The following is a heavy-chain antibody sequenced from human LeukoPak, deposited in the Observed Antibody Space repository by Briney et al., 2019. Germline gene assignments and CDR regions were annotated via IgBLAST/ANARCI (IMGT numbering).Heavy chain of an antibody. CDR3: AKVASYGGNPGSIYYFDY. J-gene: IGHJ4*02. V-gene: IGHV3-23*01. Sequence: GSLRLSCAASGFTFSSYAMSWVRQAPGKGLEWVSAISGSGGSTYYADSVKGRFTISRDNSKNTLYLQMNSLRAEDTAVYYCAKVASYGGNPGSIYYFDYWGQGTLVTVSS. CDR2: ISGSGGST. D-gene: IGHD4-23*01. CDR1: GFTFSSYA.